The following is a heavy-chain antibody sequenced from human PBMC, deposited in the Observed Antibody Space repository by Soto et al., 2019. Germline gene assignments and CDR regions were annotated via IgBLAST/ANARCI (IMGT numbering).Heavy chain of an antibody. Sequence: ASVTVSCKTSGYTFTSYYLHWVRQAPGQGLEWMGLINPNGGRTTSAQNFQGRVTMTRDTSANTVYMELGSLRSDDTALTTYDSSGYYPQCFQHWGQGTLVTVSS. V-gene: IGHV1-46*01. CDR2: INPNGGRT. J-gene: IGHJ1*01. CDR3: DSSGYYPQCFQH. D-gene: IGHD3-22*01. CDR1: GYTFTSYY.